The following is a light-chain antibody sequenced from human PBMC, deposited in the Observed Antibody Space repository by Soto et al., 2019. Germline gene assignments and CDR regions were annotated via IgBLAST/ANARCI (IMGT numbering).Light chain of an antibody. CDR1: SSNIGAGYD. Sequence: QSVLTQPPSVSGAPGQRVTISCTGSSSNIGAGYDVHWYQQLPGTAPKLLIYGNSNRPSGVPDRFSGSKSGTSASLAITGLQAEDEADDYRQSHDRSLTVLSVFGTGTKVTVL. CDR3: QSHDRSLTVLSV. CDR2: GNS. J-gene: IGLJ1*01. V-gene: IGLV1-40*01.